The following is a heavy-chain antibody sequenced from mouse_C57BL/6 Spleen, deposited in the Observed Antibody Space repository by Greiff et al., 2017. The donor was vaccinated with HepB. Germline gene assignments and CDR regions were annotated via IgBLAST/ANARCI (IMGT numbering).Heavy chain of an antibody. CDR3: ARGDAYYSNPYWYFDV. J-gene: IGHJ1*03. CDR1: GYAFSSYW. V-gene: IGHV1-80*01. D-gene: IGHD2-5*01. Sequence: QVQLQQSGAELVKPGASVKISCKASGYAFSSYWMNWVKQRPGKGLEWIGQIYPGDGETNYNGKFKGKATLTADKSSSTAYMQLSSLTSEDSAVYFCARGDAYYSNPYWYFDVWGTGTTVTVSS. CDR2: IYPGDGET.